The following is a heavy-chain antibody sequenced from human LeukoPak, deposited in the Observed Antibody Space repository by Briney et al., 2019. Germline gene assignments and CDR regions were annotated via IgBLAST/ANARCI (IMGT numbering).Heavy chain of an antibody. CDR1: GYSISSGSI. Sequence: SETLSLTCTVSGYSISSGSIWGWIREPPGKGLGWIGSIYHIVRTSYNPSLKRRLTISVDKTKNQCSLKLNFVTAEDTAMYYCARMFRSSWYINWFDPDGQGTLVTVSS. J-gene: IGHJ5*02. CDR2: IYHIVRT. V-gene: IGHV4-38-2*02. CDR3: ARMFRSSWYINWFDP. D-gene: IGHD6-13*01.